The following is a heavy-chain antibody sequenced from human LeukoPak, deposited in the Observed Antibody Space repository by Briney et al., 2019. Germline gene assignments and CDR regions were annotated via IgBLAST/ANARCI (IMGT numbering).Heavy chain of an antibody. CDR2: ISYDGSNK. V-gene: IGHV3-30*04. CDR3: ARDIRDYYDSPDY. D-gene: IGHD3-22*01. J-gene: IGHJ4*02. Sequence: QPGRSLRLSCAASGFTFSSYAMHWVRQAPGKGLEWVAVISYDGSNKYYADSVKGRFTISRDNSKNTLYLQMNSLRAEDPAVYYCARDIRDYYDSPDYWGQGTLVTVSS. CDR1: GFTFSSYA.